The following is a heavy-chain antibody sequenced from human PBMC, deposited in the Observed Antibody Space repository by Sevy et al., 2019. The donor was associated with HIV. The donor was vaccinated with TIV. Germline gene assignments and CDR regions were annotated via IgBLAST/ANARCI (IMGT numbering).Heavy chain of an antibody. CDR2: IYYSGST. D-gene: IGHD3-3*01. Sequence: SETLSLTCTVSGGSISSSSYYWGWIRQPPGKGLEWIGSIYYSGSTYYNPSLKSRVTISVDTSKNQFSLKLSSVTAADTAGYYCARGDYDVWSGYYTSFDYWGQGTLVTVSS. CDR1: GGSISSSSYY. V-gene: IGHV4-39*01. J-gene: IGHJ4*02. CDR3: ARGDYDVWSGYYTSFDY.